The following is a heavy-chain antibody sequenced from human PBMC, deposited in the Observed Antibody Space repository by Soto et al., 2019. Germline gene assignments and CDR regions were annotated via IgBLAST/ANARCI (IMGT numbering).Heavy chain of an antibody. Sequence: PSETLSLTCPVSGGSISPYYWSWIRQPPGKGLEWIGYIYYTGTTNYYPSLKSRVTMSVDRSINTAYLEWSSLKASDSAMYYCARLTLAQDSSGYHIFDYWGLGTLVTVSS. V-gene: IGHV4-59*12. D-gene: IGHD3-22*01. CDR2: IYYTGTT. CDR3: ARLTLAQDSSGYHIFDY. J-gene: IGHJ4*02. CDR1: GGSISPYY.